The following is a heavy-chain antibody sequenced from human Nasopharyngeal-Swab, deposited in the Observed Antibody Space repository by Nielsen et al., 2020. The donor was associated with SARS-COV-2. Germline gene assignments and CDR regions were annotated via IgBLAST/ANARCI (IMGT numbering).Heavy chain of an antibody. D-gene: IGHD6-19*01. V-gene: IGHV3-53*01. J-gene: IGHJ6*02. CDR1: GFTVSSNY. CDR3: ARGEAVRAYYYGMDV. Sequence: GASLKISCAASGFTVSSNYMSWVRQAPGKGLEWVSVIYSGGSTYYADSVKGRFTISRDNSKNTLYLQMNSLRAEDTAVYYCARGEAVRAYYYGMDVWGQGTTVTVSS. CDR2: IYSGGST.